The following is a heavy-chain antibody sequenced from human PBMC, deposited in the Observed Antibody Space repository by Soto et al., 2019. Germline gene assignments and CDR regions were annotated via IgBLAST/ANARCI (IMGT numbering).Heavy chain of an antibody. D-gene: IGHD2-15*01. CDR1: GFTFSSYW. Sequence: GGSLRLSCAASGFTFSSYWMSWVRQAPGKGLEWVANIKQDGSEKYYVDSVKGRFTISRDNAKNLLYLQMNSLRAEDTAVYYCARDLDIVVVPRVLYFDYWGQGTLVTVSS. CDR2: IKQDGSEK. J-gene: IGHJ4*02. V-gene: IGHV3-7*01. CDR3: ARDLDIVVVPRVLYFDY.